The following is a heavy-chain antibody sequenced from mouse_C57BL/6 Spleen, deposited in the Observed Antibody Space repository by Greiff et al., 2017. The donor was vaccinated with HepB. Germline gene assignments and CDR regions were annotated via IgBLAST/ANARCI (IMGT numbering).Heavy chain of an antibody. CDR2: IYPSDSET. J-gene: IGHJ2*01. CDR3: ARADFYYGSSYDY. CDR1: GYTFTSYW. V-gene: IGHV1-61*01. Sequence: QVQLQQPGAELVRPGSSVKLSCKASGYTFTSYWMDWVKQRPGQGLEWIGNIYPSDSETHYNQKFKDKATVTVDKSSSTAYMQLSSLTSEDSAVYYCARADFYYGSSYDYWGQGTTLTVSS. D-gene: IGHD1-1*01.